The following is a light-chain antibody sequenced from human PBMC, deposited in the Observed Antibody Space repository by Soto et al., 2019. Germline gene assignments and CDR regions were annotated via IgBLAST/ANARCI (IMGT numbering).Light chain of an antibody. CDR2: DAS. Sequence: DIQMTQSPSTLSASIGDRVAITCRASQSISSWLAWYQQKPGKAPKLLIFDASTLESGVSSRFSGSASGTDFTLTISSLQPDDFATYYCQEYSTFSFGQGTKVE. CDR1: QSISSW. V-gene: IGKV1-5*01. J-gene: IGKJ1*01. CDR3: QEYSTFS.